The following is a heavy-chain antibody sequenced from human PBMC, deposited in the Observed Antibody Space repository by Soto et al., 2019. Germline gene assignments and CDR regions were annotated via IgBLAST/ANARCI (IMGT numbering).Heavy chain of an antibody. J-gene: IGHJ6*02. CDR1: GGSISSSNW. D-gene: IGHD4-17*01. CDR2: IYHSGST. Sequence: PSETLSLTCAVSGGSISSSNWWSWVRQPPGKGLEWIGEIYHSGSTNYNPSLKSRVTISVDKSKNQFSLKLSSVTAADTAVYYCARFQTTVTFENMPLYYYYYSGMDVWGQGTTVTVSS. V-gene: IGHV4-4*02. CDR3: ARFQTTVTFENMPLYYYYYSGMDV.